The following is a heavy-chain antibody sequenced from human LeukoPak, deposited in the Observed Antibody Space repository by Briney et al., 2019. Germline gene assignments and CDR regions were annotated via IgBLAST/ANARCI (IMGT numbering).Heavy chain of an antibody. J-gene: IGHJ6*03. Sequence: ASVKVSCKASGYTFTSYGISWVRQAPGQGLEWMGWINTNTGNPTYAQGFTGRFVFSLDTSVSTAYLQISSLKAEDTAVYYCARDLGPREVSGSYPRGYYYYYYMDVWGKGTTVTISS. CDR1: GYTFTSYG. CDR2: INTNTGNP. CDR3: ARDLGPREVSGSYPRGYYYYYYMDV. D-gene: IGHD1-26*01. V-gene: IGHV7-4-1*02.